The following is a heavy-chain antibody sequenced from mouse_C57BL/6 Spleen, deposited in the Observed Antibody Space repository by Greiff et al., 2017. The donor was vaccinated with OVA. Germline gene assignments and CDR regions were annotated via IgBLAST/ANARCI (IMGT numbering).Heavy chain of an antibody. CDR1: GFSFNTYA. Sequence: EVMLVESGGGLVQPKGSLKLSCAASGFSFNTYAMNWVRQAPGKGLEWVARIRSKSNNYATYYADSVKDRFTISRDDSESMLYLQMNNLKTEDTAMYYCVRHNYGPFYAMDYWGQGTSVTVSS. J-gene: IGHJ4*01. CDR3: VRHNYGPFYAMDY. CDR2: IRSKSNNYAT. D-gene: IGHD1-1*01. V-gene: IGHV10-1*01.